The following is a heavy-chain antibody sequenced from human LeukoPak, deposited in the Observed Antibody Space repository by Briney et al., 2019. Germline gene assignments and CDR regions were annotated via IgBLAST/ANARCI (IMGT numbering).Heavy chain of an antibody. CDR3: AKRGNPAVGHHYLDV. V-gene: IGHV3-23*01. CDR1: GFTFSYYD. D-gene: IGHD2-2*01. J-gene: IGHJ6*03. Sequence: GGSLRLSCAASGFTFSYYDMSWVRQAPGKGLEWVTSITLSGGSTFYADSVKGRFTISRDNSKNTLYLQMNSLSAEDTAVYYCAKRGNPAVGHHYLDVWGKGTTVSVSS. CDR2: ITLSGGST.